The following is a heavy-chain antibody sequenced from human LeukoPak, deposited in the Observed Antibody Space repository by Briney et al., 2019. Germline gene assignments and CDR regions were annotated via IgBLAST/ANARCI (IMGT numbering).Heavy chain of an antibody. CDR3: ASADSSGYAYFDY. D-gene: IGHD3-22*01. CDR2: IYYSGTT. J-gene: IGHJ4*02. V-gene: IGHV4-31*03. CDR1: GGSISSGGYY. Sequence: SEALSLTCSVSGGSISSGGYYWSWIRQHPGVGLEWIGYIYYSGTTYYNPSLKSRVTMSVDTSNNQFSLKLSSVTAADTALYYCASADSSGYAYFDYWGQGAMVTVSS.